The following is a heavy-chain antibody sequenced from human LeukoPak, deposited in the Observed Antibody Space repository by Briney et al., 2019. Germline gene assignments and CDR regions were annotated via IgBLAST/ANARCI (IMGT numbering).Heavy chain of an antibody. D-gene: IGHD6-13*01. CDR2: ISSSSSYI. CDR3: ARHYSSSWYAIGNDY. J-gene: IGHJ4*02. Sequence: GGSLRLSCAASGFTFSSYSMNWVRQAPGKGLAWVSSISSSSSYIYYADSVKGRFTISRDNAKNSLYLQMNSLRAEDTAVYYCARHYSSSWYAIGNDYWGQGTLVTVSS. V-gene: IGHV3-21*01. CDR1: GFTFSSYS.